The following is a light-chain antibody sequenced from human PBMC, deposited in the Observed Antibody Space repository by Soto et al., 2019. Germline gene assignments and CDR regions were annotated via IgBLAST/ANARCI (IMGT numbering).Light chain of an antibody. Sequence: DIQMTQSPSSLSASVGDRVTITCRASQSISSYLNWYQQKPGKAPKLLIYAASSLQSGVPSRFSGSGSGTDFTLTISSLQPEDFATYYCQQSYSTLLCTFGQGTKVEIK. CDR3: QQSYSTLLCT. V-gene: IGKV1-39*01. J-gene: IGKJ1*01. CDR2: AAS. CDR1: QSISSY.